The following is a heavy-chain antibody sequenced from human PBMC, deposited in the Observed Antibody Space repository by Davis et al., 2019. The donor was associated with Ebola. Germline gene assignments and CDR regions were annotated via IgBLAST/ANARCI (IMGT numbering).Heavy chain of an antibody. J-gene: IGHJ4*02. D-gene: IGHD1-14*01. CDR1: GFTFGSYG. V-gene: IGHV3-33*01. Sequence: GESLKISCAASGFTFGSYGMHWVRQAPGKGLEWVAVIWYDGSNKYYADSVKGRFTISRDNSKNTLYLQMNSLRAEDTAVYYCARDRSNHGFLGGQGTLVTVSS. CDR3: ARDRSNHGFL. CDR2: IWYDGSNK.